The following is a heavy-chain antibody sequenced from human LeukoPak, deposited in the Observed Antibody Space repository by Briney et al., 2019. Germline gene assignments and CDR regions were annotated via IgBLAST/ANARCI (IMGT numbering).Heavy chain of an antibody. CDR3: ARTSSSGWYEGPYYGMDV. CDR2: ISYDGSNK. J-gene: IGHJ6*02. D-gene: IGHD6-19*01. CDR1: GFTFSSYA. Sequence: PGRSLRLSCAASGFTFSSYAMHWVRQAPGKGLEWVAVISYDGSNKYYADSVKGRFTISRDNSKNTLYLQMNSLRAEDTAVYYCARTSSSGWYEGPYYGMDVWGQGTTVTVSS. V-gene: IGHV3-30-3*01.